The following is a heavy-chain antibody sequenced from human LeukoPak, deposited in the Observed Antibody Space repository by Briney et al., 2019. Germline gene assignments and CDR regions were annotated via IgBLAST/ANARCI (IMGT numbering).Heavy chain of an antibody. CDR2: ISGSGGST. CDR3: VKDKHRDGYTYGVYDS. D-gene: IGHD5-12*01. J-gene: IGHJ5*01. CDR1: GFTFSSYA. Sequence: GGSLRLSCAASGFTFSSYAMSWVRQAPGKGLEWVSAISGSGGSTYYADSVKGRFTISRDNAKNSLDPQMSSLRPEDTALYYCVKDKHRDGYTYGVYDSWGQGTLITVSS. V-gene: IGHV3-23*01.